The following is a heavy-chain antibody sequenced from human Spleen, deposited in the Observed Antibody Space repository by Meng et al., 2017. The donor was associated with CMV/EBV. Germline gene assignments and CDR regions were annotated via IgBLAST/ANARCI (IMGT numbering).Heavy chain of an antibody. V-gene: IGHV3-23*01. Sequence: GGSLRLSCAASGFTFNIYALSGVRQAPGKGLEWVSSISVGGDITYYADFVKGRFTVSRAEHTLYLQMNSLRAEDTAVYYCARSTRSDYVDYWGQGTLVTVSS. CDR3: ARSTRSDYVDY. J-gene: IGHJ4*02. CDR2: ISVGGDIT. D-gene: IGHD2-2*01. CDR1: GFTFNIYA.